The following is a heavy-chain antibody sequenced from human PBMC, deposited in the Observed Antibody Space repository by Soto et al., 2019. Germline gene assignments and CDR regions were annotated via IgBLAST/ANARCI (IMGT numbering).Heavy chain of an antibody. CDR1: GFSFSSFA. V-gene: IGHV3-23*01. CDR3: AKDRPYSASHWFDP. CDR2: ISRAGGNI. D-gene: IGHD2-21*01. Sequence: GGSLRLSCAASGFSFSSFAMSWVRQAPGKGLEWVSSISRAGGNIFYADSVKGRFTISRDSSKNTLYLHMNSLRAEDTGLYFCAKDRPYSASHWFDPWGHGTLVTVSS. J-gene: IGHJ5*02.